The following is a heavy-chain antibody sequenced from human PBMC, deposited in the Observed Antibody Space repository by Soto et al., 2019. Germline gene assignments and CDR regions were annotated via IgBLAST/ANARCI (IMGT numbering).Heavy chain of an antibody. J-gene: IGHJ4*02. D-gene: IGHD3-3*01. V-gene: IGHV3-49*03. CDR2: IRSKAYGGTT. Sequence: GGSLRLSCTASGFTFGDYAMSWFRQAPGKGLEWVGFIRSKAYGGTTKYAASVKGRFTISRDDSKSIAYLQMNSLKTEDTAVYYCTRDELDSGWIFVDDYWGQGTLVTVSS. CDR3: TRDELDSGWIFVDDY. CDR1: GFTFGDYA.